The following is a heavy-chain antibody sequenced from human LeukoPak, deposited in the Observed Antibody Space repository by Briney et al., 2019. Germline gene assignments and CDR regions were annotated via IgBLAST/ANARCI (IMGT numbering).Heavy chain of an antibody. Sequence: GGSLRLSCAASGFTFSSYSMNWVRQAPGKGLEWVSYIRSSGSPIYYADSVRGRFTISRDNAKNSLYLQMNSLRDEDTAVYYCARLPYSSRLFDYWGQGTLVTVSS. CDR3: ARLPYSSRLFDY. J-gene: IGHJ4*02. V-gene: IGHV3-48*02. D-gene: IGHD6-13*01. CDR1: GFTFSSYS. CDR2: IRSSGSPI.